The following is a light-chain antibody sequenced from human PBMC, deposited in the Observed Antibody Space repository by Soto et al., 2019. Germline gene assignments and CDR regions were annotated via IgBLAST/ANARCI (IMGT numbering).Light chain of an antibody. CDR3: QQYRT. J-gene: IGKJ2*01. CDR2: KAS. Sequence: DIQMTQSPSTLSASVGDRVTITCRASQSISSWLAWYQQKPGKAPKLLIYKASSLESGVPSRFSGSGSGTEFTLTISSLHPDDFATYYCQQYRTFGQGTKLEIK. CDR1: QSISSW. V-gene: IGKV1-5*03.